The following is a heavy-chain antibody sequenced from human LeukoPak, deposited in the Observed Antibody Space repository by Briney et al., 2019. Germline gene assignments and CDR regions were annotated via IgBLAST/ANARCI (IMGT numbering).Heavy chain of an antibody. CDR2: IISSGDSA. CDR3: VRELWFGELGY. CDR1: GFTFSSYA. Sequence: GGSLRLSCAASGFTFSSYAMNWVRQAPGRGLEWVSTIISSGDSAYYADSVKGRFTISRHNSKNTLYLQMSSLRVEDTAVYYCVRELWFGELGYWGQGTLVTVSS. J-gene: IGHJ4*02. D-gene: IGHD3-10*01. V-gene: IGHV3-23*01.